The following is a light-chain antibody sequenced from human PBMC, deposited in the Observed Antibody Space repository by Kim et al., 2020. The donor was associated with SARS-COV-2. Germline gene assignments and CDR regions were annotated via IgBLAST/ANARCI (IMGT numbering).Light chain of an antibody. Sequence: SSELTQDPAVSVALGQTVRITCQGDSLRSYYANWYQQKPGQAPVLVIYGKNNRPSGIPDRFSGSSSGNTASLTITGAQAEDEADYYCNSRDSSGNHYVVFGGGTQLTVL. CDR1: SLRSYY. CDR3: NSRDSSGNHYVV. J-gene: IGLJ2*01. V-gene: IGLV3-19*01. CDR2: GKN.